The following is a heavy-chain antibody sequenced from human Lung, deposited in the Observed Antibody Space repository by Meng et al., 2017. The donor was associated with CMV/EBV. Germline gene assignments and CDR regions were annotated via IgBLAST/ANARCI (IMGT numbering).Heavy chain of an antibody. Sequence: GGSLRLSCAASGFTVSSNYMSWVRQAPGKGLEWVSVIYSGGSTYYADSVKGRFTISRDNSKNTLYLQMNSLRAEDTAVYYCARDPIEYSSSVADYWGQGTLVTFSS. CDR2: IYSGGST. D-gene: IGHD6-6*01. CDR3: ARDPIEYSSSVADY. CDR1: GFTVSSNY. J-gene: IGHJ4*02. V-gene: IGHV3-66*02.